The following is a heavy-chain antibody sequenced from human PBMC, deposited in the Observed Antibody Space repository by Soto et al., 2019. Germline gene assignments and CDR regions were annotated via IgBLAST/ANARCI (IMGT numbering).Heavy chain of an antibody. J-gene: IGHJ4*02. CDR3: ASLDSRDFDY. Sequence: EVQLVESGGGLVQPGRSLRLSCAASGFTFDDYAMHWVRQAPGKGLEWVSGISWTSGSIGYADSVKGRFTISRDNAKNSLYLQMNSLRAEDTALYYCASLDSRDFDYWGQGTLVTVSS. D-gene: IGHD3-22*01. CDR2: ISWTSGSI. CDR1: GFTFDDYA. V-gene: IGHV3-9*01.